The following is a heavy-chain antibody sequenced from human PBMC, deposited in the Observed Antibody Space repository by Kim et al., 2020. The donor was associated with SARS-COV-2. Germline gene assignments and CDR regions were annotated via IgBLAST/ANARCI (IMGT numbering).Heavy chain of an antibody. V-gene: IGHV1-2*06. Sequence: ASVKVSCKASGYTFTGYYLHWVRQAPGQGLEWMGRINPNGNGADYAENFRGRITMTKDTSISTAYMEVSRLTSDDTAMYYCTRVEVAGVRGVLVYWGQGT. CDR3: TRVEVAGVRGVLVY. CDR1: GYTFTGYY. J-gene: IGHJ4*02. D-gene: IGHD3-10*01. CDR2: INPNGNGA.